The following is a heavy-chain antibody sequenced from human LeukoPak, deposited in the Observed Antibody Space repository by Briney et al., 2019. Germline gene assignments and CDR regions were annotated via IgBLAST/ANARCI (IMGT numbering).Heavy chain of an antibody. Sequence: GGSLRLSCAASGFTLSSYWMHWVRQAPGKGLVWVSRINSDGSSITYADSVKGRFTISRDNAKNTVYLQINNLRAEDTAVYYCARDPAPQRHWGQGTLVSVSS. CDR1: GFTLSSYW. CDR2: INSDGSSI. J-gene: IGHJ4*02. CDR3: ARDPAPQRH. V-gene: IGHV3-74*03. D-gene: IGHD6-25*01.